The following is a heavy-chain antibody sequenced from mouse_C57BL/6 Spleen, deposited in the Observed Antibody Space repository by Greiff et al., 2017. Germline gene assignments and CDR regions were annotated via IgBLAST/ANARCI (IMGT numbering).Heavy chain of an antibody. CDR2: IYPGSGST. V-gene: IGHV1-55*01. CDR3: ARRELGWFAY. D-gene: IGHD4-1*01. CDR1: GYTFTSYW. J-gene: IGHJ3*01. Sequence: VQLQQPGAELVKPGASVKMSCKASGYTFTSYWITWVKQRPGQGLEWIGDIYPGSGSTNYNEKFKSKATLTVDTSSSSAYMQLSSLTSGDSAVYYCARRELGWFAYWGQGTLVTVSA.